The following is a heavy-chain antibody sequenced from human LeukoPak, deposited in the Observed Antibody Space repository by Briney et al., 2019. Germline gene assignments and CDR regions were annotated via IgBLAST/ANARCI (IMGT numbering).Heavy chain of an antibody. CDR1: GGSISSYY. J-gene: IGHJ6*03. CDR3: ARVGLITMVRGITYYYYYMDV. CDR2: IFDSGST. V-gene: IGHV4-59*01. Sequence: SETLSLTCTVSGGSISSYYWSWIRQPPGKGLEWIGYIFDSGSTYYNPSLKSRVTISVDTSKNQFFLKLSSVTAADTAVYYCARVGLITMVRGITYYYYYMDVWGKGTTVTISS. D-gene: IGHD3-10*01.